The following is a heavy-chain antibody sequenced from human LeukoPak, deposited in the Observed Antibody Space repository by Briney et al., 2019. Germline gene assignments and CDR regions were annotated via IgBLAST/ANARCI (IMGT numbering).Heavy chain of an antibody. CDR1: GFTFDDYA. CDR2: ITWNSGGT. J-gene: IGHJ4*02. V-gene: IGHV3-9*01. D-gene: IGHD6-13*01. Sequence: GGSLRLSCAASGFTFDDYAMHWVRQAPGKGLEWVSGITWNSGGTGYADSVKGRFTISRDNAKNSLYLQMNSLRAEDTAFYYCVKGTTAASVSDYWGQGTLVTVSS. CDR3: VKGTTAASVSDY.